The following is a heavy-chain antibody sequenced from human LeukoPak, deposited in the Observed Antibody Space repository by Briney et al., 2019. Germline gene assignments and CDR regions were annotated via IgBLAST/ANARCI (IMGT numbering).Heavy chain of an antibody. Sequence: GGSLRLSCAASGFTFSSYGMHWVRQAPGKGLEWVAFIRYDGSNKYYADSVKGRFTISRDNSKNTLYLQMNSLRAEDTAVYYCAKDQGSSMPYYFDYWGQGTLVTVSS. D-gene: IGHD6-6*01. CDR3: AKDQGSSMPYYFDY. V-gene: IGHV3-30*02. CDR2: IRYDGSNK. CDR1: GFTFSSYG. J-gene: IGHJ4*02.